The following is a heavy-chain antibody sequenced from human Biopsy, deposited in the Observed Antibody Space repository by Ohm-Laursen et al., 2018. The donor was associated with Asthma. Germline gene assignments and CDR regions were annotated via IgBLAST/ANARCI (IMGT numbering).Heavy chain of an antibody. CDR3: ARGGSYSSRRYYFDY. CDR1: GGTFSSYA. J-gene: IGHJ4*02. Sequence: GSSVKVSCKASGGTFSSYAISWVRQAPGQGLEWMGGIIPIFGIANYAQKFQGRVTITAVKSTSTAYMELSSLRSEDTAVYYCARGGSYSSRRYYFDYWGQGTLVTVSS. D-gene: IGHD1-26*01. V-gene: IGHV1-69*17. CDR2: IIPIFGIA.